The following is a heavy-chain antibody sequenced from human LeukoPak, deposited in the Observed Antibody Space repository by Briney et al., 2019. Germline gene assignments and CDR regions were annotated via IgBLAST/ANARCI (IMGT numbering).Heavy chain of an antibody. CDR1: GYTFTSYD. D-gene: IGHD3-10*01. Sequence: ASVKVSCKASGYTFTSYDINWVRQATGQGLEWMGWMNPNSGNTGYAQKFQGRVTITRNTSISTAYMELSSLRSEDTAVYYCARSVMVRGVIYRHYMDVWGKGTTVTVSS. CDR2: MNPNSGNT. CDR3: ARSVMVRGVIYRHYMDV. V-gene: IGHV1-8*03. J-gene: IGHJ6*03.